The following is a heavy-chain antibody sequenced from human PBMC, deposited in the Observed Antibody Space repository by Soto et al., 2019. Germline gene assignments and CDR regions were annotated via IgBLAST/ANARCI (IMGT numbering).Heavy chain of an antibody. CDR2: VYHTGRT. CDR3: ARDFAYFDS. CDR1: GGSFKRGSYS. Sequence: QVQLQESGPGLVKPSETLSLTCTVSGGSFKRGSYSWSWIRQPPGKGLEWIGYVYHTGRTSYNSSLKCRVSISMDTSKNQFSLNLDSVTAADTAVYFCARDFAYFDSWGQGTLVTVSS. D-gene: IGHD3-3*01. V-gene: IGHV4-61*01. J-gene: IGHJ4*02.